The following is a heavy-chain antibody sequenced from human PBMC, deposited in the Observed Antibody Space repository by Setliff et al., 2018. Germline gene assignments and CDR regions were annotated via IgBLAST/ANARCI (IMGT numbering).Heavy chain of an antibody. V-gene: IGHV7-4-1*02. D-gene: IGHD4-4*01. J-gene: IGHJ6*03. CDR1: GYTFNNYA. Sequence: ASVKVSCKASGYTFNNYAINWIRQVPGQGFEWMGWINTNTGNPIYVQGFTGRFVFSLDTSVSTAYLHISGLKAEDTAVYYCARASRFGTTVWRGDYYMDVWGNGTTVTVSS. CDR3: ARASRFGTTVWRGDYYMDV. CDR2: INTNTGNP.